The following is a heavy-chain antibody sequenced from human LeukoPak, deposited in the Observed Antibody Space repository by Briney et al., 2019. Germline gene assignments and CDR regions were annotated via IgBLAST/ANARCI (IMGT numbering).Heavy chain of an antibody. J-gene: IGHJ5*02. CDR3: ARGSSSFEDWFDP. D-gene: IGHD6-13*01. CDR1: GFTFSSYG. CDR2: IWYDGSNK. Sequence: GGSLRLSCAASGFTFSSYGMHWVRQAPGKGPEWVAVIWYDGSNKYYADSVKGRFTISRDNSKNTLYLQMNSLRAEDTAVYYCARGSSSFEDWFDPWGQGTLVTASS. V-gene: IGHV3-33*01.